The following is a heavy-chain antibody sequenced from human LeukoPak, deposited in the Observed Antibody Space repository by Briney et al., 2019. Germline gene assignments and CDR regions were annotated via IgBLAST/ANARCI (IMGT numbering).Heavy chain of an antibody. V-gene: IGHV2-26*01. CDR1: GFSLSSARMG. Sequence: SGPTLVNPTETLTLTCTVSGFSLSSARMGVSWIRQPPGKALEWLAHIFLNDEKSYSTSLKSRLTISKDTSKSQVVLTMTNMDPVDTATYYCARIQRGVVVVTAINWFDPWGQGTLVTVSS. CDR2: IFLNDEK. J-gene: IGHJ5*02. CDR3: ARIQRGVVVVTAINWFDP. D-gene: IGHD2-21*02.